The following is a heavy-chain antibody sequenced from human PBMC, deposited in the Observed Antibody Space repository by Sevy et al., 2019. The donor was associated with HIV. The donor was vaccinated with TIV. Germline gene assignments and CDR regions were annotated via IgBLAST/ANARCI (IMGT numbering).Heavy chain of an antibody. Sequence: GGSLRLSCAASGFTFSSYEMNWVRQAPGKGLEWVSAISHSGDGTYYADSVKGRFTISRDNSKNTLYLEMNSLRAEDTAVYYCAKGTLVVPTVIYYYYGMSVWGQGTTVTVSS. V-gene: IGHV3-23*01. CDR2: ISHSGDGT. J-gene: IGHJ6*02. CDR1: GFTFSSYE. D-gene: IGHD2-2*02. CDR3: AKGTLVVPTVIYYYYGMSV.